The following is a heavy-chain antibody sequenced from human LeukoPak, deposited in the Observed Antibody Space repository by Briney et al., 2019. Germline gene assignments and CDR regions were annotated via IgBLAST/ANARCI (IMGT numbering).Heavy chain of an antibody. CDR2: INHSGST. D-gene: IGHD3-10*01. J-gene: IGHJ4*02. CDR3: ARGRNSYGSGSYPY. Sequence: SETLSLTCAVYGGSFSGYYWSWIRQPPGKGLEWIGEINHSGSTNYNPSLKSRVTISVDTSKNQFSLKLSSVTAADTAVYYCARGRNSYGSGSYPYWGQGTLVTVSS. CDR1: GGSFSGYY. V-gene: IGHV4-34*01.